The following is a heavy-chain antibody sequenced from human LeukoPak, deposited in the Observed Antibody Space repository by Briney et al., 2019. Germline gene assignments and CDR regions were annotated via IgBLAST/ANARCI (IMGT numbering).Heavy chain of an antibody. CDR3: ARGAPPLLLWFGELLSRTRTDYYYYYMDV. D-gene: IGHD3-10*01. CDR1: GYTFTSYD. V-gene: IGHV1-8*03. J-gene: IGHJ6*03. Sequence: GASVKVSCKASGYTFTSYDINWVRQATGQGLEWMGWINPNSGNTGYSQKFQDRVTITRNTPISTAYMQLSSRRTEDTAVYYCARGAPPLLLWFGELLSRTRTDYYYYYMDVWGKGTTVTVSS. CDR2: INPNSGNT.